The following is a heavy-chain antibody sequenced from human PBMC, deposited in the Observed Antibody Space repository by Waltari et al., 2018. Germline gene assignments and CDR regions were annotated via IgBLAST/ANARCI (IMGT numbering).Heavy chain of an antibody. Sequence: QVQLQESGPGLVKPSETLSLTCTVSGGSISSYYWSWIRQPPGKGLEWIGYIYYSGSTNYNPSLKSRVTISVDTSKNQFSLKLSSVTAADTAVYYCARTYQLLLGWFDPWGQGTLVTVSS. V-gene: IGHV4-59*01. CDR1: GGSISSYY. CDR2: IYYSGST. D-gene: IGHD2-2*01. J-gene: IGHJ5*02. CDR3: ARTYQLLLGWFDP.